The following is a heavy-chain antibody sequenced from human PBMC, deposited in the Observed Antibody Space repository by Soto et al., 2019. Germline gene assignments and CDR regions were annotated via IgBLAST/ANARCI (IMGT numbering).Heavy chain of an antibody. J-gene: IGHJ5*02. D-gene: IGHD5-12*01. Sequence: SETLSLTCAVYGGSFSGYYWSWIRQPPGKGLEWIGEINHSGSTNYNPSLKSRVTISVDTSKNQFSLKLSSVTAADTAVYYCARRRYSGYDTTLFDPWGKGTMVTV. V-gene: IGHV4-34*01. CDR1: GGSFSGYY. CDR3: ARRRYSGYDTTLFDP. CDR2: INHSGST.